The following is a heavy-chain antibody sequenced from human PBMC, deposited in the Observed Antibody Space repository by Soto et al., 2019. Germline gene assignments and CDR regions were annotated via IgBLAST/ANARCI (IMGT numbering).Heavy chain of an antibody. CDR3: AREKGTKSSQNNWLDP. Sequence: GVSVKGSFKASVYTFTSYAMRWLGQAPGQRLEWMGWINAGNGNKKYSQKFQGRVTITRDTSERTDYMELSRLRSAETAVYYCAREKGTKSSQNNWLDPWG. CDR1: VYTFTSYA. CDR2: INAGNGNK. J-gene: IGHJ5*02. V-gene: IGHV1-3*01. D-gene: IGHD2-15*01.